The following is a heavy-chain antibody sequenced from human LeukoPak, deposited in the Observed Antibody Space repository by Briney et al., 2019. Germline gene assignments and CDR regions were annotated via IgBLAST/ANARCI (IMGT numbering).Heavy chain of an antibody. CDR2: ISSSGGST. D-gene: IGHD3-16*01. V-gene: IGHV3-23*01. J-gene: IGHJ4*02. CDR1: GFTFTIYA. CDR3: ANDLRLGGRGPEN. Sequence: PGGSLRLSCAVSGFTFTIYAMSWVRQAPGKGLEWVSAISSSGGSTYYADSVKGRFTISRDNSKNTLYLQMNSLRAEDTAVYYCANDLRLGGRGPENWGQGTLVTVSS.